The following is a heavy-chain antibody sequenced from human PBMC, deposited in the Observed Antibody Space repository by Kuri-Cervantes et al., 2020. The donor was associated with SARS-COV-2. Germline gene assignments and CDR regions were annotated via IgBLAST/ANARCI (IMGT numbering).Heavy chain of an antibody. CDR3: ARTLGYGAYSNYVGIGSHWFDP. D-gene: IGHD4-11*01. CDR1: GYTFTSYA. V-gene: IGHV1-2*02. J-gene: IGHJ5*02. CDR2: INPNSGGT. Sequence: ASVKVSCKASGYTFTSYAMHWVRQAPGQGLEWMGWINPNSGGTNYAQKFQGRVTMTRDTSISTAYMELSRLRSDDTAVYYCARTLGYGAYSNYVGIGSHWFDPWGQGTLVTVSS.